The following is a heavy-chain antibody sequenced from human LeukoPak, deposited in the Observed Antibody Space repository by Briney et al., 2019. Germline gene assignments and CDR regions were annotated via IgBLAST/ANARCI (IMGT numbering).Heavy chain of an antibody. CDR3: AKSSNGGYTYGYYFDN. V-gene: IGHV4-4*07. D-gene: IGHD5-18*01. J-gene: IGHJ4*02. Sequence: SETLSLTRTVSGASISNYFLSWIRQPAGEGLEWIGRIFTSGITDYNPSLKSRVTMSIDTSKNQFSLKLSSVTAADTAVYYCAKSSNGGYTYGYYFDNWGQGALVTVSS. CDR2: IFTSGIT. CDR1: GASISNYF.